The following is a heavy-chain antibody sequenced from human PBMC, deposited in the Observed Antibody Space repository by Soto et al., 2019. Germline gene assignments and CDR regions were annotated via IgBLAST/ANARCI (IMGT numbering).Heavy chain of an antibody. D-gene: IGHD6-13*01. CDR1: GYTFTSYY. V-gene: IGHV1-46*03. J-gene: IGHJ5*02. CDR2: INPSGGST. CDR3: ASRAPYSSSWSDWFDP. Sequence: GASVKVSCKASGYTFTSYYMHWVRQAPGQGLEWMGIINPSGGSTSYAQKFQGRVTMTRDTSTSTVYMELSSLRSEDTAVYYCASRAPYSSSWSDWFDPWGQGTLVTVSS.